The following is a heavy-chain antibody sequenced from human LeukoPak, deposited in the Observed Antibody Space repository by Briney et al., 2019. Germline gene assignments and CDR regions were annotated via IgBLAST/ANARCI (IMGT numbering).Heavy chain of an antibody. J-gene: IGHJ1*01. D-gene: IGHD3-22*01. CDR1: GFTFSRYW. CDR3: AKDPLNYYDRSGYSEYFQH. CDR2: ISGSGGST. Sequence: PGGALRLSCAASGFTFSRYWMSWVRQAPGRGLEWVSAISGSGGSTYYADSLKGRFTISRDNSKNTLYLQMNSLRAEDTAVYYCAKDPLNYYDRSGYSEYFQHWGQGTLVTVSS. V-gene: IGHV3-23*01.